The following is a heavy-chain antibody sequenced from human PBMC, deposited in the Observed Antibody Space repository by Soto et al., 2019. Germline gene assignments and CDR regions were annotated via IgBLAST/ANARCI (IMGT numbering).Heavy chain of an antibody. CDR3: ARVPDR. J-gene: IGHJ5*02. CDR2: IYYSGST. V-gene: IGHV4-39*07. Sequence: SSETPSPTCTVSGGPLSSSSYYWGWIRQPPGKGLEWIGSIYYSGSTYYNPSLKSRVTISVDTSKNQFSLKLSSVTAADTAVYYCARVPDRWGQGTLVTVSS. D-gene: IGHD2-2*01. CDR1: GGPLSSSSYY.